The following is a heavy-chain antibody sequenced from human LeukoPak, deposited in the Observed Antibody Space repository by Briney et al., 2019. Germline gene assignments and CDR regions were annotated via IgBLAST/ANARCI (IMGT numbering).Heavy chain of an antibody. J-gene: IGHJ4*02. V-gene: IGHV1-24*01. CDR1: GYTLTELS. CDR2: FDPEDGET. D-gene: IGHD2-15*01. CDR3: ATGLGAATVPIFDY. Sequence: ASVKVSCKVSGYTLTELSMHWVRQAPGKGLEWMGGFDPEDGETIHAQKFQGRVTMTEDTSTDTAYMELSSLRSEDTAVYYCATGLGAATVPIFDYWGQGTLVTVSS.